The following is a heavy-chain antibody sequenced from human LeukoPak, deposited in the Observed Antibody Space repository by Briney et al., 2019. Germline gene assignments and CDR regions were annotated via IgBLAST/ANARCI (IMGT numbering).Heavy chain of an antibody. Sequence: SETLSLTCAVYGGSFSGYYWSWIRQPPGKGLEWIGEINHSGSTNYNPSLKSRVTISVDTSKNQFSLELSSVTAADTAVYYCARTPYSGSHFDYWGQGTLVTVSS. V-gene: IGHV4-34*01. CDR3: ARTPYSGSHFDY. CDR1: GGSFSGYY. CDR2: INHSGST. D-gene: IGHD1-26*01. J-gene: IGHJ4*02.